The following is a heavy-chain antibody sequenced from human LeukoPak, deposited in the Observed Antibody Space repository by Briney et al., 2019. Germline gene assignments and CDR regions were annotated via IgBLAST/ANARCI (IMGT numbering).Heavy chain of an antibody. D-gene: IGHD3-10*01. J-gene: IGHJ1*01. CDR1: GGSFSGSY. CDR3: ARGGSGSFKKHYPD. V-gene: IGHV4-34*01. Sequence: SETLSLTCAVSGGSFSGSYWSVIRQPPGKGLEWIGEVDHSGNTYYNPSLQSRVTISVDSSKNQFSLRLSSVTAADTAVYYCARGGSGSFKKHYPDWGQGTLVTVSS. CDR2: VDHSGNT.